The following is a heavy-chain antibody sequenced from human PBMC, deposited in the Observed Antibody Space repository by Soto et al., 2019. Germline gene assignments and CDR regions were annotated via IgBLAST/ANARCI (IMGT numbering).Heavy chain of an antibody. CDR1: GFTFSSYG. V-gene: IGHV3-30*18. J-gene: IGHJ6*02. CDR3: AKVGAAAGNYYYYGMDV. D-gene: IGHD6-13*01. Sequence: GSLRLSCAASGFTFSSYGMHWVRQAPGKGLEWVAVISYDGSNKYYADSVKGRFTISRDNSKNTLYLQMNSLRAEDTAVYYCAKVGAAAGNYYYYGMDVWGQGTTVTVSS. CDR2: ISYDGSNK.